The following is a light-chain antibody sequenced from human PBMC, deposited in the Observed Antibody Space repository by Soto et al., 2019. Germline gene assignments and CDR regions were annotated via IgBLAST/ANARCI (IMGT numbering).Light chain of an antibody. J-gene: IGLJ2*01. CDR2: GNS. CDR3: QSYDSSLSALV. CDR1: SCNIGAGYD. V-gene: IGLV1-40*01. Sequence: QSVLTQPPSVSGAPGQRVTISCAGSSCNIGAGYDVHWYQQLPGTAPKLLIYGNSNRPSGVPDRFSGSKSGTSASLAITGLQAADEADYYCQSYDSSLSALVFGGGTKVTVL.